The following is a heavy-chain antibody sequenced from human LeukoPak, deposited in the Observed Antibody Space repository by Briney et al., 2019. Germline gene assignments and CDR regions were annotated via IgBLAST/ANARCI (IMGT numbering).Heavy chain of an antibody. CDR3: ARDLGWLQSDY. J-gene: IGHJ4*02. CDR2: IKKDGSEQ. D-gene: IGHD5-24*01. Sequence: GGSLRLSCVASGFSFRDHWMNWFRQAPGKGLEWVATIKKDGSEQYYVDSMKGRFTISRDNAKNSVYLQINSLRAEDTAVYYCARDLGWLQSDYWGQGTLVTVSS. CDR1: GFSFRDHW. V-gene: IGHV3-7*01.